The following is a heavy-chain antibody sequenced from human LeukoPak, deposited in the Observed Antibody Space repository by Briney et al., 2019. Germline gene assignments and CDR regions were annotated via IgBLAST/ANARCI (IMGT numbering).Heavy chain of an antibody. CDR2: IYYSGST. J-gene: IGHJ4*02. CDR3: AREYYYDSSGYYD. D-gene: IGHD3-22*01. CDR1: GGSISSYY. Sequence: SETLSLTCTVSGGSISSYYWSWIRQPPGKGLEWIGYIYYSGSTNYNPSLKSRVTMSVDTSKNQFSLKLSSVTAADTAVYYCAREYYYDSSGYYDWGQGTLVTVSS. V-gene: IGHV4-59*12.